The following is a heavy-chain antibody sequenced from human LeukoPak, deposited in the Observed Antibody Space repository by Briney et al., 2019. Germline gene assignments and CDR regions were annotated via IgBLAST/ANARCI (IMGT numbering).Heavy chain of an antibody. CDR2: MWYDGSNK. D-gene: IGHD1-26*01. CDR1: GFTFSSYG. V-gene: IGHV3-30*02. CDR3: VKDLLVGATENYFDY. J-gene: IGHJ4*02. Sequence: GGSLRLSCAASGFTFSSYGMHWVRQAPGKGLEWVAVMWYDGSNKYYADSVKGRFTISRDNSKNTLYLQMSSLRAEDTAVYYCVKDLLVGATENYFDYWGQGTLVTVSS.